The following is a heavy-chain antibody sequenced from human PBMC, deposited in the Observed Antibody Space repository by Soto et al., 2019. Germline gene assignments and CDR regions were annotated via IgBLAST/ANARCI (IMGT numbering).Heavy chain of an antibody. CDR2: INHSGST. V-gene: IGHV4-34*01. Sequence: KTSETLSLTCAVYGGSFSGYYWSWIRQPPGKGLEWIGEINHSGSTNYNPSLKSRVTISVDTSKNQFSLKLSSVTAAGTAVYYCARGVRLIWFGEGLDVWGQGTTVTVSS. CDR1: GGSFSGYY. J-gene: IGHJ6*02. D-gene: IGHD3-10*01. CDR3: ARGVRLIWFGEGLDV.